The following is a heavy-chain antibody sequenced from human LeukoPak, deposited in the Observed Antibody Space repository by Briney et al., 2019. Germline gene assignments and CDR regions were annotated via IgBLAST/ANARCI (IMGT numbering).Heavy chain of an antibody. CDR3: AKSNGYGLVDI. V-gene: IGHV4-39*07. Sequence: KPSETLSLTCTVSGGSISSSSHYWGWIRQPPGKGLEWIGNIFYSGSTSYYSPSLKSRVTISLDTSRNHFSLKLNSVTAADTAVYYCAKSNGYGLVDIWGQGTMVTVSS. D-gene: IGHD3-10*01. CDR2: IFYSGSTS. J-gene: IGHJ3*02. CDR1: GGSISSSSHY.